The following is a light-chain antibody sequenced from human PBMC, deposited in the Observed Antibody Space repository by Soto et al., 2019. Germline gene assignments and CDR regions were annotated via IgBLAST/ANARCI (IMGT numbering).Light chain of an antibody. V-gene: IGLV2-8*01. J-gene: IGLJ2*01. CDR3: NSYAGSNNLV. CDR2: EVT. Sequence: QSVLTQPPSASGPPGQSVTISCTGTSSDVGGYDYVSWYQQHPGKAPKLMIYEVTKRPSGVPDRFSGSKSGNTASLTVSGLQAEDEADYYCNSYAGSNNLVFGGGTKLTVL. CDR1: SSDVGGYDY.